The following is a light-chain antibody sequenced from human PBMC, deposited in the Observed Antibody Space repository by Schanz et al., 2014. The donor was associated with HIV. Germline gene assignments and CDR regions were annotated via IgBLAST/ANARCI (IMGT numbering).Light chain of an antibody. J-gene: IGLJ3*02. Sequence: QSVPTQPPSASGTPGQRVTISCSGNSSNIGSNFVYWYQQFPGTAPKRLIYRNDQRPSGVPDRFSGSKSGPSASLAIRGLQSDDEAYYYCAAWDDLLNGPVFGGGTKVTVL. CDR1: SSNIGSNF. CDR2: RND. CDR3: AAWDDLLNGPV. V-gene: IGLV1-44*01.